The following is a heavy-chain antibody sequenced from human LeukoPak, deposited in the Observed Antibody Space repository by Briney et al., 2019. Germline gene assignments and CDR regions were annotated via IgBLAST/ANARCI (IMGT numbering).Heavy chain of an antibody. CDR3: ARGKSRGSHIDY. J-gene: IGHJ4*02. V-gene: IGHV4-38-2*02. CDR2: IYHSGNT. Sequence: SETLSLTCTVSGYSISSGYYWGWIRQPPGKGLEWIGNIYHSGNTYYNQSLKSRVTISVDTSKHQFSLKLSSVTAADTAVYYCARGKSRGSHIDYWGQGTLVTVSS. CDR1: GYSISSGYY. D-gene: IGHD1-26*01.